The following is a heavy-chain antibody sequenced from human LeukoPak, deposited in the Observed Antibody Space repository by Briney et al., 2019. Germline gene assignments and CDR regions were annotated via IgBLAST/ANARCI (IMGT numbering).Heavy chain of an antibody. D-gene: IGHD1-26*01. V-gene: IGHV3-23*01. CDR2: ITDSGGST. J-gene: IGHJ4*02. CDR1: GFTFSNFA. CDR3: AEGGSYVSFDY. Sequence: GGSLRLSCAASGFTFSNFAMNWVRQAPGKGLEWVSSITDSGGSTYYADSVKGRFTISRDNSRNTNYLQMNSLRAEDTAVYYCAEGGSYVSFDYWGQGTLVTVSS.